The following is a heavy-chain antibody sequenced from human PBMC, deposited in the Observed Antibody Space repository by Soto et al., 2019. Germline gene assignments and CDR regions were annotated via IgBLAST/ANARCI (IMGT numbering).Heavy chain of an antibody. CDR2: IYHSGST. Sequence: QVQLQESGPGLVKPSGTLSLTCAVSGDSISSSKWWSWVRQSPGKGLEWIGEIYHSGSTNYNPSLKRRVIISVDKSKNQFSLKLSSVTDADTAVYYCARGERQQQRDYWGQGTLVTVSS. CDR3: ARGERQQQRDY. J-gene: IGHJ4*02. V-gene: IGHV4-4*02. D-gene: IGHD6-13*01. CDR1: GDSISSSKW.